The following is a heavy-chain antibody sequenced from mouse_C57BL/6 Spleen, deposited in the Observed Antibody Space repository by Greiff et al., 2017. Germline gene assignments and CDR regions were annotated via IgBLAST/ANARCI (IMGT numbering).Heavy chain of an antibody. CDR2: IYPRSGNT. CDR3: AIDYGNPYYYAIDY. CDR1: GYTFTSYG. V-gene: IGHV1-81*01. D-gene: IGHD2-1*01. J-gene: IGHJ4*01. Sequence: QVQLQQSGAELARPGASVKLSCKASGYTFTSYGISWVKQRTGQGLEWIGEIYPRSGNTYYNEKFKGKATLTADKSSSTAYMELLSLTSEYSAVYFCAIDYGNPYYYAIDYWGQGTSVTVSS.